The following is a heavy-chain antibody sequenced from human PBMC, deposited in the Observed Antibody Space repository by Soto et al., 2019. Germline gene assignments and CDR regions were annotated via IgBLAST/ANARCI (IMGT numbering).Heavy chain of an antibody. V-gene: IGHV4-34*09. Sequence: SETLPLTSAYYCSSFPGHYWSWIRQPPGPGREWIGEINHCGSTNYNPSLRSRVTISVDTSKNQFSLKLSSVTAADTAVYYCARDRTIPPAESPFGELSHWFDPWGQGTLVTVSS. D-gene: IGHD3-10*01. CDR1: CSSFPGHY. CDR3: ARDRTIPPAESPFGELSHWFDP. CDR2: INHCGST. J-gene: IGHJ5*02.